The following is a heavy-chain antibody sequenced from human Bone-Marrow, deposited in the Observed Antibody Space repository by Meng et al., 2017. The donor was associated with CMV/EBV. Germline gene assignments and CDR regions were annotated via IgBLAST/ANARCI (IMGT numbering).Heavy chain of an antibody. CDR3: ARALWSGYYEGNYYYYYGMDV. CDR2: ISSSGSTI. V-gene: IGHV3-11*01. CDR1: GFTFSDYY. Sequence: GSLKISCAASGFTFSDYYMSWIRQAPGKGLEWVSYISSSGSTIYYADSVKGRFTISRDNAKNSLYLQMNSLRAEDTAVYYCARALWSGYYEGNYYYYYGMDVWGQGTTVTVSS. J-gene: IGHJ6*02. D-gene: IGHD3-3*01.